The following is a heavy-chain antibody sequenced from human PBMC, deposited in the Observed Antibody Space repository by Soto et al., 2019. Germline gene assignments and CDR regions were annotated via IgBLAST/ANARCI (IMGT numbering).Heavy chain of an antibody. Sequence: PGGSLRLSCAASGFSFSNYHMHWVRQAPGKGLEWISYISNSLATIYYTDSVKGRFTISRDNAKNSLYLQMNSLRDEDTAVYYCAKVNRGSFASLDWGQGTLVTVSS. CDR3: AKVNRGSFASLD. CDR2: ISNSLATI. J-gene: IGHJ4*02. V-gene: IGHV3-48*02. D-gene: IGHD3-10*01. CDR1: GFSFSNYH.